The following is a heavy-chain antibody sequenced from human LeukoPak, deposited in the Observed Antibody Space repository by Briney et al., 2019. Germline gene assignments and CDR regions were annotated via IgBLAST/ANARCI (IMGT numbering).Heavy chain of an antibody. CDR2: TKGNGDTT. CDR1: GFTFHNYA. V-gene: IGHV3-43*02. Sequence: GGSLRLSCAASGFTFHNYAMRWVRQAPGKGLEWVSLTKGNGDTTYNADSVKGRFTISRDNSKNSLYLQINSLRTEDTALYYCAKDIGSGWSFDYWGQGTLVTVSS. CDR3: AKDIGSGWSFDY. D-gene: IGHD6-19*01. J-gene: IGHJ4*02.